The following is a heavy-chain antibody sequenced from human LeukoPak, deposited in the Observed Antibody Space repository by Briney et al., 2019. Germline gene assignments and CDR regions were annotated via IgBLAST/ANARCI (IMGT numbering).Heavy chain of an antibody. J-gene: IGHJ4*02. V-gene: IGHV3-23*01. D-gene: IGHD3-3*01. CDR1: GFTFSSYA. CDR2: ISGSGGST. Sequence: PGGSLRLSCAASGFTFSSYAMSWVRQAPGKGLEWVSAISGSGGSTYYADSVKGRFTISRDNSKNTLYLQMNSLRAEDTAVYYCARDGRFLEWLLLYDYWGQGTLVTVSS. CDR3: ARDGRFLEWLLLYDY.